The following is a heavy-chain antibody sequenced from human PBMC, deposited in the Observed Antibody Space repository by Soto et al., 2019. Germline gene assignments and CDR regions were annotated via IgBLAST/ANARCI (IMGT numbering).Heavy chain of an antibody. D-gene: IGHD3-22*01. V-gene: IGHV3-30*18. CDR2: ISYDGSNK. CDR3: AKSNSHAYYYDSSGYSGALGFGRDAFDI. J-gene: IGHJ3*02. Sequence: GGSLRLSCAASGFTFSSYGMHWVRQAPGKGLEWVAVISYDGSNKYYADSVKGRFTISRDNSKNTLYLQMNSLRAEDTAVYYCAKSNSHAYYYDSSGYSGALGFGRDAFDIWGQGTMVTVSS. CDR1: GFTFSSYG.